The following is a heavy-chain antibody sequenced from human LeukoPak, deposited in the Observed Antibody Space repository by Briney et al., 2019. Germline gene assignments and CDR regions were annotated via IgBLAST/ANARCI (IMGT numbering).Heavy chain of an antibody. V-gene: IGHV3-30*18. CDR1: GITFRSYG. CDR3: AKGAHGDTVTSIVGLNWFDP. D-gene: IGHD4-17*01. Sequence: GGSLRLSCAASGITFRSYGMHWVRQAPGKGLEWVAVISYDGSHKYYADSVKGRFSISRDNSKNTLYLQMNSLRADDTAVYYCAKGAHGDTVTSIVGLNWFDPWGQGTLVTVSS. CDR2: ISYDGSHK. J-gene: IGHJ5*02.